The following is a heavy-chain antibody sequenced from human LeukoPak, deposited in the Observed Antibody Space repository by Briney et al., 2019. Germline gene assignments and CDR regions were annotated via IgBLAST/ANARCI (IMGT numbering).Heavy chain of an antibody. V-gene: IGHV1-8*01. CDR3: ARGSAAAWFTRADY. CDR2: MNPNSGNT. D-gene: IGHD6-13*01. CDR1: GYTFTSYD. Sequence: GASVKVSCKASGYTFTSYDINWVRQATGQGLEWMGWMNPNSGNTGYAQKFQGRVTMTRNTSISTAYMELSSLRSEDTAVYYCARGSAAAWFTRADYWGQGTLVTVSS. J-gene: IGHJ4*02.